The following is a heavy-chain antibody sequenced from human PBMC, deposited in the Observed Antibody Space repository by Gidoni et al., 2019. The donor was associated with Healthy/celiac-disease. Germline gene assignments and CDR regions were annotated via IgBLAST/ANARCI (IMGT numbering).Heavy chain of an antibody. CDR2: ISWNSGSI. CDR1: GFTFDDYA. J-gene: IGHJ4*02. CDR3: AKEAGVGDLYFDY. D-gene: IGHD2-21*02. V-gene: IGHV3-9*01. Sequence: EVQLVASGGGLVQPGRSMRLSCAASGFTFDDYAMHWVRQAPGKGLEWVSGISWNSGSIGYADSVKGRFTISRDNAKNSRYLQMNSLRAEDTALYYCAKEAGVGDLYFDYWGQGTLVTVSS.